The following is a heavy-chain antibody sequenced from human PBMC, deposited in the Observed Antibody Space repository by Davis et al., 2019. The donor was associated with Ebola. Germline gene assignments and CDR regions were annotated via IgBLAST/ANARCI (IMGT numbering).Heavy chain of an antibody. CDR1: GFTFSSYW. J-gene: IGHJ4*02. CDR2: IKQDGSEK. CDR3: HPITMIDY. V-gene: IGHV3-7*01. Sequence: GESLKISCAASGFTFSSYWMSWVRQAPGKGLEWVANIKQDGSEKYYVDSVKGRFTISRDNAKNSLYLQMNSLRAEDTAVYYCHPITMIDYWGQGTLVTVSS. D-gene: IGHD3-22*01.